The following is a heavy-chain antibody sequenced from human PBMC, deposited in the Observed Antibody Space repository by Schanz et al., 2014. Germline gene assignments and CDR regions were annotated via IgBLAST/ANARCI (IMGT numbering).Heavy chain of an antibody. D-gene: IGHD3-10*01. V-gene: IGHV3-23*04. J-gene: IGHJ4*02. CDR3: AKTLGGAGLTLYFDH. CDR2: ITGSGDDT. Sequence: EVQLVESGGGLVQPGGSLRLSCAASGFTFSTYWMSWVRQAPGRGLEWVSAITGSGDDTYYADSVKGRFTISRDNSEKKLYLQMNSLRAEDTAIYYCAKTLGGAGLTLYFDHWGQGSLVTVSS. CDR1: GFTFSTYW.